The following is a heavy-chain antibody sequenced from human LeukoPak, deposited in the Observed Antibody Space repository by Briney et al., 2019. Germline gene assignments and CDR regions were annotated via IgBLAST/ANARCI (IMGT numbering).Heavy chain of an antibody. CDR3: AKDHPRVPAAPTFDY. CDR1: GFTFSSYA. D-gene: IGHD2-2*01. Sequence: GGSLRLSCAASGFTFSSYAMSWVRQAPGKGLEWVSAISGSGGSTYYADSVKGRFTISRDNSRNTLYLQMNSLRAEDTAVYYCAKDHPRVPAAPTFDYWGQGTLVTVSS. CDR2: ISGSGGST. V-gene: IGHV3-23*01. J-gene: IGHJ4*02.